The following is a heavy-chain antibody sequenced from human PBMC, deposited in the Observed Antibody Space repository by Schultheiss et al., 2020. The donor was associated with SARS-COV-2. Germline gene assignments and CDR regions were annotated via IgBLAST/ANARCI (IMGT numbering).Heavy chain of an antibody. Sequence: AGSLRLSCAASGFTVSSNYMSWVRQAPGKGLEWVAVISYDGSNKYYADSVKGRFTISRDNSKNTLYLQMNSLRAEDTAVYYCARADSNYLLWPSRAYYYYGMDVWGQGTTVTVSS. J-gene: IGHJ6*02. V-gene: IGHV3-30-3*01. CDR2: ISYDGSNK. CDR3: ARADSNYLLWPSRAYYYYGMDV. D-gene: IGHD4-11*01. CDR1: GFTVSSNY.